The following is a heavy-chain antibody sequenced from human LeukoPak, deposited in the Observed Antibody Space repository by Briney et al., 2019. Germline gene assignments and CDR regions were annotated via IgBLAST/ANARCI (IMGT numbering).Heavy chain of an antibody. J-gene: IGHJ5*02. CDR3: VHAITIFGVPRENWFDA. V-gene: IGHV2-5*01. Sequence: SGPTLAKPTQTLTLTCTFSGFSLSTSGVGVGWIRQPPGKAMEWLALIYWTDDNRYSPSLKSRLTIAKDTSKNQVVLTMTNMDPVDTATYYCVHAITIFGVPRENWFDAWGQGTLVTVSS. CDR2: IYWTDDN. CDR1: GFSLSTSGVG. D-gene: IGHD3-3*01.